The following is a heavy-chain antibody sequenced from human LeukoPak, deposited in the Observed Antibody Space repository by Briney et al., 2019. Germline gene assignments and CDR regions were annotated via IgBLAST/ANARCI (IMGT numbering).Heavy chain of an antibody. CDR3: AAPIATGGDGLMDV. J-gene: IGHJ6*02. D-gene: IGHD2-21*02. V-gene: IGHV3-15*01. CDR1: GFTFSNAW. CDR2: IKSKTDGGTT. Sequence: GGSLRLSCAASGFTFSNAWMSWVRQAPGKGLEWVGRIKSKTDGGTTDYAAPVKGRFTISRDDSKNTLYLQMNSLKTEDTAVYYCAAPIATGGDGLMDVWGQGTTVTVSS.